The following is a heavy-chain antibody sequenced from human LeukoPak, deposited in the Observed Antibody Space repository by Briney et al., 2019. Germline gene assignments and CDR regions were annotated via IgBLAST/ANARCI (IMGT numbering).Heavy chain of an antibody. CDR3: ARGIAAAVDWFDP. Sequence: PSETLSLTCTVSGGSISSYYWSWIRQPPGKGLEWIGYIYYSGSTNYNPSLKSRVTISVDTSKNQFSLKLSSVTAADTAVYYCARGIAAAVDWFDPWGQGTLVTVSS. D-gene: IGHD6-13*01. V-gene: IGHV4-59*01. CDR1: GGSISSYY. CDR2: IYYSGST. J-gene: IGHJ5*02.